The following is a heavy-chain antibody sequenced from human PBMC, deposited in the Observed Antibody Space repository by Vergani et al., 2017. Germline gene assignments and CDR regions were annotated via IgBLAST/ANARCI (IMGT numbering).Heavy chain of an antibody. CDR3: VRDRGLCAGGRCYTEAWDD. Sequence: QVPLVESGGGVVQPGTSLRLSCVVSGFALNRHAMYWGRQAPGTGLEWVVGISFDGTNEYYPDLVKGRFTISRDIAKNTLYLQVRSLRLEDTGVYHCVRDRGLCAGGRCYTEAWDDWVQGTPVTVSS. V-gene: IGHV3-30-3*01. CDR1: GFALNRHA. J-gene: IGHJ4*02. D-gene: IGHD2-2*02. CDR2: ISFDGTNE.